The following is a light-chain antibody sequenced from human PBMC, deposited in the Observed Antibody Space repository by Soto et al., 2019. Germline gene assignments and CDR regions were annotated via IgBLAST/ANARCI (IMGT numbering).Light chain of an antibody. V-gene: IGLV2-14*01. CDR1: GSDVGGYNY. J-gene: IGLJ1*01. Sequence: QSALTQPASVSGSPGQSITISCTGTGSDVGGYNYVSWYQQHPGKAPKLMIYEVSNRPSGVSNRFSGSKSGNTASLTISGLQAEDEADYYCSSYTSSSIDYVFGTRTKVTVL. CDR3: SSYTSSSIDYV. CDR2: EVS.